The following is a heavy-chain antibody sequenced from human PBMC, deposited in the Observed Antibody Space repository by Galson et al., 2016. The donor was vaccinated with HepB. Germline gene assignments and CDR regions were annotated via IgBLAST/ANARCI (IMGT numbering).Heavy chain of an antibody. CDR3: ARDPMRFAFDL. J-gene: IGHJ3*01. CDR1: GFTFDDYA. V-gene: IGHV3-9*01. CDR2: VTWNSENI. Sequence: SLRLSCAASGFTFDDYAMHWVRQVSGRGLEWVSGVTWNSENIGYADSVKGRFNISKDNAKNSLYLRMNSLRADDTAVYYCARDPMRFAFDLWGQGTMVTVSS.